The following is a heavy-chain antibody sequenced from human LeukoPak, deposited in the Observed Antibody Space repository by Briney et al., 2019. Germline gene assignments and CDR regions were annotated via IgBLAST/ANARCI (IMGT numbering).Heavy chain of an antibody. CDR2: INPNSGGT. J-gene: IGHJ4*02. CDR1: GYTFTGYY. Sequence: ASVKVSCKASGYTFTGYYMHWVRQAPGQGLEWMGWINPNSGGTNYAQKLQGRVTMTTDTSTSTAYMELRSLRPDDTAVYYCARGDLGTARFDYWGQGTLVTVSS. V-gene: IGHV1-2*02. D-gene: IGHD3/OR15-3a*01. CDR3: ARGDLGTARFDY.